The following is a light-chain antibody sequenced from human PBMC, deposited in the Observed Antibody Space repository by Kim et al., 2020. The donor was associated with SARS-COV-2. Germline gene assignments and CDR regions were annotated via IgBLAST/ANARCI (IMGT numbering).Light chain of an antibody. CDR1: SGHSKYS. CDR3: QTWGTGIRV. CDR2: VNSDGSH. Sequence: QPVLTQSPSASASLGASVNLTRTLSSGHSKYSIAWHQQQPEKGPRYLMKVNSDGSHTKGDGIPGRFSGSSSGAERYLTISSLQSEDEADYYCQTWGTGIRVFGGGTKLTVL. J-gene: IGLJ3*02. V-gene: IGLV4-69*01.